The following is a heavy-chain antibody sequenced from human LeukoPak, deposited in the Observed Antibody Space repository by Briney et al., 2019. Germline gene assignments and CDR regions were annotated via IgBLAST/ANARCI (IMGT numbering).Heavy chain of an antibody. CDR3: ARHVYSSGWGAFDI. J-gene: IGHJ3*02. D-gene: IGHD6-19*01. Sequence: PGGSLRLSCAASGFTFSGYSMNWVRRAPGKGLEWVSSISRSATYLYYADSLQGRFTVSRDDAKSSLYLQMNSLSAEDTAVYYCARHVYSSGWGAFDIWGQGTMVTVSS. CDR1: GFTFSGYS. CDR2: ISRSATYL. V-gene: IGHV3-21*01.